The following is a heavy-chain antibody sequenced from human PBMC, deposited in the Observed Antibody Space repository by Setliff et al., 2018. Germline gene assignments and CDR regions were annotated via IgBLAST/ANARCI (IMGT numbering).Heavy chain of an antibody. Sequence: GGSLRLSCAASGFTFSSYWMSWVRQAPGKGLEWVANIKRDGGAQYYLDSVKGRFTVSRDNSNNTPYLHVSSLRAEDTAVYFCARIFLYGTSWYFDNWGQGTLVTVSS. CDR3: ARIFLYGTSWYFDN. V-gene: IGHV3-7*03. CDR2: IKRDGGAQ. D-gene: IGHD3-3*01. J-gene: IGHJ4*02. CDR1: GFTFSSYW.